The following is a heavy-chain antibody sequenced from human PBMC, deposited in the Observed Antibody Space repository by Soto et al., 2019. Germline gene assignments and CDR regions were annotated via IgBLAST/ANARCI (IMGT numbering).Heavy chain of an antibody. CDR1: GFIFNSRY. V-gene: IGHV3-7*01. CDR3: ARVEIGSYDY. J-gene: IGHJ4*02. Sequence: GGSLRLSCAASGFIFNSRYMSWVRQAPGKGLEWVANINQDGSDKRCVDSVKGRFTISRDNARNSLYLQMNSLRVEDTAVYYCARVEIGSYDYWGQGALVTVSS. D-gene: IGHD1-26*01. CDR2: INQDGSDK.